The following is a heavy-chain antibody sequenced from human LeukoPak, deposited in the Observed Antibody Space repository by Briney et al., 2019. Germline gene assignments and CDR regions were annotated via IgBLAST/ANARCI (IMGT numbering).Heavy chain of an antibody. CDR1: GGSLSSSSYY. Sequence: PSETLSLTCSVSGGSLSSSSYYWGWIRQAPGRGLEWIGNSYYSGSTYYSPSLKSRVTISLDTSKNQFSLKLNSVTAADTAVYYCARQFYESRSPHAKYFQQWGQGTLVTASS. CDR3: ARQFYESRSPHAKYFQQ. V-gene: IGHV4-39*01. D-gene: IGHD3-22*01. J-gene: IGHJ1*01. CDR2: SYYSGST.